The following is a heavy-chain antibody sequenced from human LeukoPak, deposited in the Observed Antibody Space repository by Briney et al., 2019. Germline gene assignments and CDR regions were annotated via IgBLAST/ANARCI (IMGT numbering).Heavy chain of an antibody. V-gene: IGHV1-69*01. J-gene: IGHJ4*02. CDR3: ARAGSPCGGDCYSSAY. CDR2: IIPIFGTA. Sequence: SVTVSCKASGGTFSSYAISWVRQAPGQGLEWMGGIIPIFGTANYAQKFQGRVTITADESTSTAYMELSSLRSEDTAVYYCARAGSPCGGDCYSSAYWGQGTLVTVSS. D-gene: IGHD2-21*02. CDR1: GGTFSSYA.